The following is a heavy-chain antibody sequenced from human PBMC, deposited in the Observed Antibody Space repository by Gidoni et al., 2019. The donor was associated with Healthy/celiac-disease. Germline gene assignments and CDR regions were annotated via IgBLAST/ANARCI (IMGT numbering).Heavy chain of an antibody. CDR3: ASNGAFGGVIVDDAFDI. J-gene: IGHJ3*02. CDR1: GYSISSGYY. CDR2: IYHSGST. Sequence: QVQLQESGPGLVKPSETLSLTCAVSGYSISSGYYWGWIRQPPGKGLELIGSIYHSGSTYYNPSLKSRVTISVDTSKNQFSLKLSSVTAADTAVYYCASNGAFGGVIVDDAFDIWGQGTMVTVSS. V-gene: IGHV4-38-2*01. D-gene: IGHD3-16*02.